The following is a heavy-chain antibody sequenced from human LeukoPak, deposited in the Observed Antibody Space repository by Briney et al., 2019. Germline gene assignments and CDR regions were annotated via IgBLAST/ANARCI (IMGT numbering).Heavy chain of an antibody. J-gene: IGHJ4*02. Sequence: SVKVSCKASGGTFSSYAISWVRQAPGQGLEWMGGIIPIFGTANYAQKFQGRVTITADESTSTAYMELSSLRSEDTAVYYCAREEKDYSNSPFDYWGQGTLVTVSS. D-gene: IGHD4-11*01. CDR2: IIPIFGTA. CDR1: GGTFSSYA. V-gene: IGHV1-69*13. CDR3: AREEKDYSNSPFDY.